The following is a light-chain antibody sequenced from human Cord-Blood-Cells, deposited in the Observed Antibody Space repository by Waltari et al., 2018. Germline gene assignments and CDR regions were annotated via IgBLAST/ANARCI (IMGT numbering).Light chain of an antibody. CDR2: RNN. CDR1: SSNIARNY. J-gene: IGLJ1*01. Sequence: QSVLTQPPSASGTPGKRVTISCSGSSSNIARNYVYWYQQLPGTAPKLLIYRNNQRPSGVPDRFSGSKSGTSASLAISGLRSEDEADYYCAAWDDSLSGYVFGTGTKVTVL. CDR3: AAWDDSLSGYV. V-gene: IGLV1-47*01.